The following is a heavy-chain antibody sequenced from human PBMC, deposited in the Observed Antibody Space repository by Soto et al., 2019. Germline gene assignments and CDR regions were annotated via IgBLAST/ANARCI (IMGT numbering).Heavy chain of an antibody. J-gene: IGHJ4*02. CDR3: EREYSRAWKTLDY. CDR1: GFTFNSYA. CDR2: ISDIGGTT. D-gene: IGHD6-19*01. Sequence: EVQLLESGGGLVQPGGSLRLSCAASGFTFNSYAMSWVRQAPGKGLEWVSAISDIGGTTYYADSVKGRFTISRDNSKNTRYLQMNSLRAEDTAVYYCEREYSRAWKTLDYWGQGTLVTVSS. V-gene: IGHV3-23*01.